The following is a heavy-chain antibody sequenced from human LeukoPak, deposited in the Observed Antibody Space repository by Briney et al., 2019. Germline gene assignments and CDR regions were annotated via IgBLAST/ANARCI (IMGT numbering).Heavy chain of an antibody. D-gene: IGHD3-9*01. J-gene: IGHJ4*02. V-gene: IGHV4-59*01. Sequence: SSETLSLTCTVSGGSISSYYWRWLRQPPGKGLEWIGYIYYSGSTNYHPSLKSRVTISVDTSKNQFSLKLSSVTAADTAVYYCARGSDWLSAAFDYWGQGTLVTVSS. CDR2: IYYSGST. CDR1: GGSISSYY. CDR3: ARGSDWLSAAFDY.